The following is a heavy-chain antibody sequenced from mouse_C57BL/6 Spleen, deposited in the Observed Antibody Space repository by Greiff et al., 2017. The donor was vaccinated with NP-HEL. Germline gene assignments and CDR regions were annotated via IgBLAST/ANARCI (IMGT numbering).Heavy chain of an antibody. Sequence: EVQLQQSGAELVRPGASVKLSCTASGFNIKDDYMHWVKQRPEQGLEWIGWIDPENGDTEYDSKFQDKATITADTSSNTAYLQPSSLTSEDTAVFSCTTLFTVLATDWYFDVWGKGTTVTVSS. CDR1: GFNIKDDY. CDR3: TTLFTVLATDWYFDV. V-gene: IGHV14-4*01. J-gene: IGHJ1*03. D-gene: IGHD1-1*01. CDR2: IDPENGDT.